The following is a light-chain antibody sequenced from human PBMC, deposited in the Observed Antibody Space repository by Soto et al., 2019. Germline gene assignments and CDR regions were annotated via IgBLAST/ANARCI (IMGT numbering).Light chain of an antibody. CDR1: QGISSY. J-gene: IGKJ5*01. Sequence: IQLTQSPSSLSASVGDRVTITCRASQGISSYLAWYQQKPGKAPKLLIYDASTLQSGVPSRFSGSGSGTDFTLTISSLKPEDCATYYCQQLNSYPITFGQGTRLEI. CDR2: DAS. V-gene: IGKV1-9*01. CDR3: QQLNSYPIT.